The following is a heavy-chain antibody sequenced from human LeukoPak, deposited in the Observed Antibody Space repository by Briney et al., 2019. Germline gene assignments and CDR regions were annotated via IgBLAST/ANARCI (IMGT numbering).Heavy chain of an antibody. V-gene: IGHV1-2*02. CDR2: INPNSGGT. CDR3: ARLPYCSGGSCYFTVGY. J-gene: IGHJ4*02. CDR1: GYTFTGYY. Sequence: ASVKVSCKASGYTFTGYYMHWVRQAPGQGLEWMGWINPNSGGTNYAQKFQGRVTMTRDTSISTAYMELSRLRSGDTAVYYCARLPYCSGGSCYFTVGYWGQGTLVTVSS. D-gene: IGHD2-15*01.